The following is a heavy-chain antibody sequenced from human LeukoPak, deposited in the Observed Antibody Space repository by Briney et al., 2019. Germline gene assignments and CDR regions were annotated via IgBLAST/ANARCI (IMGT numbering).Heavy chain of an antibody. CDR1: GGSISSGDYY. J-gene: IGHJ3*02. CDR3: ARDLRAVAASRTAFDI. Sequence: SETLSLTCTVSGGSISSGDYYWSWIRQPPGKGLEWIGYIYYSGSTYYNPSLKSRVTISVDTSKNQFSLKLSSVTAADTAVYYCARDLRAVAASRTAFDIWGQGTMVTVSS. D-gene: IGHD6-19*01. CDR2: IYYSGST. V-gene: IGHV4-30-4*01.